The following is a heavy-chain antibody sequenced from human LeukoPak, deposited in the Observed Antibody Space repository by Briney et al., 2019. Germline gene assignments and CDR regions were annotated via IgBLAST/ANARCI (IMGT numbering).Heavy chain of an antibody. CDR1: GFTFNNHA. V-gene: IGHV3-23*01. J-gene: IGHJ4*02. CDR2: INDGGGST. CDR3: AKEGWLYRYFDY. D-gene: IGHD5-12*01. Sequence: GGSLKLSCAASGFTFNNHAMSWVRPAPGKGLEWVSAINDGGGSTYYADSVKGRFTISRDNSRNTLYLQMNSLRAEDTAIYYCAKEGWLYRYFDYWGQGALVTVSS.